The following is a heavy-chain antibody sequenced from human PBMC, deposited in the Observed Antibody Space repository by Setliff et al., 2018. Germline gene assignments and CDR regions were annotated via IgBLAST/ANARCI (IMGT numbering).Heavy chain of an antibody. CDR2: FHTGGST. Sequence: SETLSLTCTVSGDSISSGSYYRTWIRQPAGKGLEWIGHFHTGGSTNYNRSLRSRVSISVDTSKNQFSLKLSSVTAADTATYYCARAGPTVTFFRVLVISWWDPWGQGSLVTVSS. D-gene: IGHD3-3*01. CDR3: ARAGPTVTFFRVLVISWWDP. V-gene: IGHV4-61*09. CDR1: GDSISSGSYY. J-gene: IGHJ5*02.